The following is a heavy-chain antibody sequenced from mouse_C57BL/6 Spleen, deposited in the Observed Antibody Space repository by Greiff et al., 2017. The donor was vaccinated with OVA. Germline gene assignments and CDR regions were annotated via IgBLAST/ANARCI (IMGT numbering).Heavy chain of an antibody. V-gene: IGHV2-2*01. Sequence: VHLVESGPGLVQPSQSLSITCTVSGFSLTSYGVHWVRQSPGKGLEWLGVIWSGGSTDYNAAFISRLSISKDNSKSQVFFKMNSLQADDTAIYYCARKGDGYYNYAMDYWGQGTSVTVSS. D-gene: IGHD2-3*01. CDR2: IWSGGST. CDR3: ARKGDGYYNYAMDY. CDR1: GFSLTSYG. J-gene: IGHJ4*01.